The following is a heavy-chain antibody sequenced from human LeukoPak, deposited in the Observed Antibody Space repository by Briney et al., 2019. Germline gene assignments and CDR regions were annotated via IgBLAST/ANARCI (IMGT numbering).Heavy chain of an antibody. D-gene: IGHD6-19*01. V-gene: IGHV3-74*01. CDR1: GFSFSQYP. CDR3: ARPAGAVPDEY. Sequence: GGSLRLSCAVSGFSFSQYPMDWVRQAPGKWLMWVSRIDTGGSSTYYADSVKGRFTISRDNAKNTLYLQMNSLRAEDTAVYYCARPAGAVPDEYWGQGILVTVSS. CDR2: IDTGGSST. J-gene: IGHJ4*02.